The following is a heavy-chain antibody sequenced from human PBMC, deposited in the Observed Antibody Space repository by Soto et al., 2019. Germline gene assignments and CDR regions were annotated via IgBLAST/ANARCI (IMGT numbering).Heavy chain of an antibody. V-gene: IGHV3-11*01. CDR3: ARDARYASSSYGFDV. CDR2: ISNSVHAI. J-gene: IGHJ6*02. D-gene: IGHD6-13*01. CDR1: GFTFSDYY. Sequence: PGGSLRLSCVASGFTFSDYYMSWIRQAPGKGLEWVSYISNSVHAIYYADSVKGRFTVSRDNSNNSMSLQMDSLRADDTAIYYCARDARYASSSYGFDVWGQGTTVSVSS.